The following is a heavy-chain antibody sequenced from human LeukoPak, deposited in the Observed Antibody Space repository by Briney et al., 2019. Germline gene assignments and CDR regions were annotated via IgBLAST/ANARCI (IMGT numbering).Heavy chain of an antibody. CDR3: AKSRGDRERWLHFDS. Sequence: PGGSLRLSCEGTGFTFSDFGIHWVRQAPGGGLEWVAVIWYDGNERRYVDSVRGRFTISRDNSKNTVYLQMNSLRVDDTAVYYCAKSRGDRERWLHFDSWGQGTLVTVSS. CDR1: GFTFSDFG. V-gene: IGHV3-33*06. J-gene: IGHJ4*02. CDR2: IWYDGNER. D-gene: IGHD5-24*01.